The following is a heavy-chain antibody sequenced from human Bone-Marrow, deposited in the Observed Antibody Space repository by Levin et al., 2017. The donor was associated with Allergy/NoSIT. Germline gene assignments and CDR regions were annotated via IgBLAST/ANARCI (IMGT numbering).Heavy chain of an antibody. D-gene: IGHD3-22*01. CDR2: ISSSGSTI. CDR1: GFTFSDYY. Sequence: SCAASGFTFSDYYMSWIRQAPGKGLEWVSYISSSGSTIYYADSVKGRFTISRDNAKNSLYLQMNSLRAEDTAVYYCARGKYYDSSAPTNWFDPWGQGTLVTVSS. CDR3: ARGKYYDSSAPTNWFDP. V-gene: IGHV3-11*01. J-gene: IGHJ5*02.